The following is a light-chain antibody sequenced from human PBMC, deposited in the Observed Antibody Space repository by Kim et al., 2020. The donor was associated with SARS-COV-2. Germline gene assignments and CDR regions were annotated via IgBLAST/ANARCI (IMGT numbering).Light chain of an antibody. CDR2: GKN. CDR1: SLRSYY. V-gene: IGLV3-19*01. CDR3: NSRDSNDNVV. Sequence: VALGQTVRITCQGDSLRSYYATWYQQKPGQAPILVIYGKNNRPSGIPDRFSGSSSGNTASLTLTGTQAGDEADYYCNSRDSNDNVVFGGGTQLTVL. J-gene: IGLJ2*01.